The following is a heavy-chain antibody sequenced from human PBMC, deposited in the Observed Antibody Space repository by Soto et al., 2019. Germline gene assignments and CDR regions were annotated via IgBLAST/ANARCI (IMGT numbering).Heavy chain of an antibody. Sequence: GGSLRLSCAASGFTFSSYAMSWVRQAPGKGLEWVSAISGSGGSTYYADSVKGRFTISRDNSKNTLYLQMNSLRAEDTAVYYCAKAPIVVVVAALLGSAFDIWGQRTMVTVSS. CDR2: ISGSGGST. J-gene: IGHJ3*02. CDR1: GFTFSSYA. CDR3: AKAPIVVVVAALLGSAFDI. D-gene: IGHD2-15*01. V-gene: IGHV3-23*01.